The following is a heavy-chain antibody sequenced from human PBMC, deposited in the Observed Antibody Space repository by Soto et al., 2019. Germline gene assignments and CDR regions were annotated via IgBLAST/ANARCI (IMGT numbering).Heavy chain of an antibody. CDR1: GGSFRGYF. CDR2: INHSGTT. J-gene: IGHJ4*02. D-gene: IGHD1-1*01. Sequence: SGTMSLPCAVCGGSFRGYFWRWIREPPGKGLEWIGDINHSGTTNQSPSLKSRVTISVDTSKNQFSLKLKSLTAADTSVYYCARGNISTPAVQGDAPYNSYFGSWGRGTLVTVSS. CDR3: ARGNISTPAVQGDAPYNSYFGS. V-gene: IGHV4-34*01.